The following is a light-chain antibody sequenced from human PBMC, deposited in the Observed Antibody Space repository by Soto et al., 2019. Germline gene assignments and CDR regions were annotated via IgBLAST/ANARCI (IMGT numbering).Light chain of an antibody. J-gene: IGKJ1*01. CDR1: QSISTW. CDR2: DAS. Sequence: DVEMTHSPSTLSASVGDRVTITCRASQSISTWLAWYQQKPGKAPKLLIYDASSLESGVPSRFSGSGSGKEFTLTISSLQPEDFASYYCQQYNSYSKFGQGTKVDIK. CDR3: QQYNSYSK. V-gene: IGKV1-5*01.